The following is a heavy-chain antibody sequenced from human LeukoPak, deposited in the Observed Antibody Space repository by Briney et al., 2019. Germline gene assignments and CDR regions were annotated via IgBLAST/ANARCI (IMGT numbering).Heavy chain of an antibody. CDR3: ARSHYYDSSGYYFD. CDR2: IYYSGST. Sequence: SETLSLTCTVSGGSISSSSYYWGWLRQPPGKGLEWVGSIYYSGSTYYNPSIKSRVTISVDTTKNQFSLKLSSVTAADTAVYYCARSHYYDSSGYYFDWGQGTLVTVSS. V-gene: IGHV4-39*01. CDR1: GGSISSSSYY. J-gene: IGHJ4*02. D-gene: IGHD3-22*01.